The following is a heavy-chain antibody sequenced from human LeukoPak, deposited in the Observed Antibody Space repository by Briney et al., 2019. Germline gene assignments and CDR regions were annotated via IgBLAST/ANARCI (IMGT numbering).Heavy chain of an antibody. D-gene: IGHD3-10*01. Sequence: SETLSLTCTVSGGSISSYYWSWIRQPPGKGLEWIGYIYYSGSTNYNPSLKSRVTISVDTSKNQFSLKLSSVTAADTAVYYCARMVRGVTRWFDPWGQGTLVTVSS. CDR2: IYYSGST. CDR1: GGSISSYY. J-gene: IGHJ5*02. V-gene: IGHV4-59*08. CDR3: ARMVRGVTRWFDP.